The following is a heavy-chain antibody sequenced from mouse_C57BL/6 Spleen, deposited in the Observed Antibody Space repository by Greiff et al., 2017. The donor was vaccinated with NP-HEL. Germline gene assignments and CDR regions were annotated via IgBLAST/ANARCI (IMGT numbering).Heavy chain of an antibody. V-gene: IGHV1-50*01. CDR2: IDPSDSYT. J-gene: IGHJ3*01. CDR1: GYTFTSYW. D-gene: IGHD1-1*01. CDR3: ARSGYYGSSYGAWFAY. Sequence: VQLQQPGAEPVKPGASVKLSCKASGYTFTSYWMQWVKQRPGQGLEWIGEIDPSDSYTNYNQKFKGKATLTVDTSSSTAYMQLSSLTSEDSAVYYCARSGYYGSSYGAWFAYWGQGTLVTVSA.